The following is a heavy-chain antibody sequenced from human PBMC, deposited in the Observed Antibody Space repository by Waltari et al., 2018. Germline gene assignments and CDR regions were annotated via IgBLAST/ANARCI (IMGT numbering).Heavy chain of an antibody. CDR1: GGSISSGGYY. CDR3: ARATYYDMLTGYHFDY. Sequence: QVQLQESGPGLVKPSQTLSLTCTVSGGSISSGGYYWSWIRQHPGKGLEWIGYIYYSGSTYYNPSLKSRVTISVDTSKNQFSLKLSSVTAADTAVYYCARATYYDMLTGYHFDYWGQGTLVTVSS. V-gene: IGHV4-31*03. CDR2: IYYSGST. D-gene: IGHD3-9*01. J-gene: IGHJ4*02.